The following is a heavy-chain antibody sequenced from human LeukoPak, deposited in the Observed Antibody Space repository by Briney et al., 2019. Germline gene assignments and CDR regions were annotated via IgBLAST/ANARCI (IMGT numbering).Heavy chain of an antibody. CDR3: ASGVASYYDSSDYTFDY. J-gene: IGHJ4*02. Sequence: ASVKVSCKASGYTFTSYHMHWVRQAPGRGLEWMGIINPTGGSTSYAQKVQGRVTMTRDTSSSTVYMELSSLRSEDTAVYYCASGVASYYDSSDYTFDYWGQGTLVTVSS. D-gene: IGHD3-22*01. V-gene: IGHV1-46*01. CDR2: INPTGGST. CDR1: GYTFTSYH.